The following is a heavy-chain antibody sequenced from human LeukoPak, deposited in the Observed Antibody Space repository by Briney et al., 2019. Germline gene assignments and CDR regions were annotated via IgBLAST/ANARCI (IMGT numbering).Heavy chain of an antibody. D-gene: IGHD5-24*01. CDR3: AKGTERWLPQCSVDP. CDR2: ISGSGGST. Sequence: GRSLRLSCAASGFPFSSYAMSWVRQAPGKGLEWVSAISGSGGSTYYADSVKGRFTISRDNSKNTLYLQMNSLRAEDTAVYYCAKGTERWLPQCSVDPWGQGTLVTVSS. V-gene: IGHV3-23*01. CDR1: GFPFSSYA. J-gene: IGHJ5*02.